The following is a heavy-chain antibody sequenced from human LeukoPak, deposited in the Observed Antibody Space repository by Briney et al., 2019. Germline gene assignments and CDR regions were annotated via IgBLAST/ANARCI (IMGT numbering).Heavy chain of an antibody. Sequence: PGGSLRLSCAASGFTFDDYAMHWVRQAPGKGLEWVSGISWNSGGIVYADSVKGRFTISRDNAKNSLYLQMNSLRAEDTAVYYCARDGGYSSSSGGQYYYYYMDVWGKGTTVTVSS. D-gene: IGHD6-6*01. J-gene: IGHJ6*03. V-gene: IGHV3-9*01. CDR3: ARDGGYSSSSGGQYYYYYMDV. CDR2: ISWNSGGI. CDR1: GFTFDDYA.